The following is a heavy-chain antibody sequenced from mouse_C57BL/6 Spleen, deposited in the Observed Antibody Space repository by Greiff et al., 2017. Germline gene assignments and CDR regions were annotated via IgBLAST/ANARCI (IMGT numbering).Heavy chain of an antibody. CDR2: ISSGSSTI. CDR1: GFTFSDYG. Sequence: DVHLVESGGGLVKPGGSLKLSCAASGFTFSDYGMHWVRQAPEKGLEWVAYISSGSSTIYYADTVKGRFTISRDNAKNTLFLQMTSLRSEDTAMYYCARRAGTWTQYYFDYWGQGTTLTVSS. J-gene: IGHJ2*01. CDR3: ARRAGTWTQYYFDY. D-gene: IGHD3-3*01. V-gene: IGHV5-17*01.